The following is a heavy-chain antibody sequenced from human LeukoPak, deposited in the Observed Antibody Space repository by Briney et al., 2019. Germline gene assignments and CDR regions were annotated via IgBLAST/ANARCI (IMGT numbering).Heavy chain of an antibody. CDR1: GFTFSSYE. Sequence: GGSLRLSCAASGFTFSSYEMNWVRQAPGKGLEWVSVIYSGGSTYYADSVKGRFTISRDNSKNTLYLQMNSLRAEDTAVYYCATSDGSYFDYWGQGTLVTVSS. J-gene: IGHJ4*02. CDR2: IYSGGST. D-gene: IGHD5-24*01. V-gene: IGHV3-66*01. CDR3: ATSDGSYFDY.